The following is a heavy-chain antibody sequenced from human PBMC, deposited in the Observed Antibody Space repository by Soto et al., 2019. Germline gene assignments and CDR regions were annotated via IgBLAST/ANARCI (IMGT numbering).Heavy chain of an antibody. D-gene: IGHD6-19*01. J-gene: IGHJ4*02. CDR3: TRGASSGWPPSDF. CDR2: INPNNGGT. V-gene: IGHV1-2*02. Sequence: ASVKVSCKASGYIFTGYYMHWVRQAPGQGLEWMGWINPNNGGTNYAQKFQGRVTMTRDTSISTAYLELSGLTSDDTAVYYCTRGASSGWPPSDFWGQGTLVTVSS. CDR1: GYIFTGYY.